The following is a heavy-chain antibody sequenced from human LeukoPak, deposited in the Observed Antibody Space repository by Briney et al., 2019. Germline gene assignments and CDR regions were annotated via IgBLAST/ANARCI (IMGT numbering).Heavy chain of an antibody. CDR1: GFTFTKSW. D-gene: IGHD1-26*01. J-gene: IGHJ4*02. CDR3: ARDTDGSLDY. Sequence: PGGSLRLSCAASGFTFTKSWMAWVRQPPGKGLEWVANIKQDGSTRHYADSLRGRFTISRDNPKNSLYLQMSSLRADDTAVYYCARDTDGSLDYWGQGILVTVAS. CDR2: IKQDGSTR. V-gene: IGHV3-7*01.